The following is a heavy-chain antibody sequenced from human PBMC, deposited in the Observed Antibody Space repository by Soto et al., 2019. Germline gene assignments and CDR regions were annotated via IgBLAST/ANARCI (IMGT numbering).Heavy chain of an antibody. D-gene: IGHD6-6*01. Sequence: RASVKVSWKASGYTFTSYGISWVRQAPGQGLEWMGWISAYNGNTNYAQKLQGRVTMTTDTSTSTAYMELRSLRSDDTAVYYCARDPGEQLNFPPPWYYYYGMDVWGQGTTVTVSS. CDR2: ISAYNGNT. V-gene: IGHV1-18*01. CDR3: ARDPGEQLNFPPPWYYYYGMDV. CDR1: GYTFTSYG. J-gene: IGHJ6*02.